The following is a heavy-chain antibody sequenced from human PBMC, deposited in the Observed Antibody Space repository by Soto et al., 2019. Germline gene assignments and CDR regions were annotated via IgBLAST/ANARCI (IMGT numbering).Heavy chain of an antibody. V-gene: IGHV1-69*01. J-gene: IGHJ4*02. D-gene: IGHD3-22*01. CDR1: GGTFSSYA. Sequence: QVQLVQSGAEVKKPGSSVQVSCKASGGTFSSYAISWVRQAPGQGLEWMGGIIPIFGTANYAQKFQGRVTITADESTSTAYMELSSLRSEDTAVYYCARAPYYYDSSGYYFYYFDYWGQGTLVTVSS. CDR2: IIPIFGTA. CDR3: ARAPYYYDSSGYYFYYFDY.